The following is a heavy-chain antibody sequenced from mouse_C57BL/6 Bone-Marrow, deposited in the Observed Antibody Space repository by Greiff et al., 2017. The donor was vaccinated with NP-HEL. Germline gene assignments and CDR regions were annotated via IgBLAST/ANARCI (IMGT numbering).Heavy chain of an antibody. CDR3: ARLVGDCGLDY. CDR1: GYTFTSYW. CDR2: INPNDGYT. Sequence: QVQLQQSGAELVKPGASVKLSCKASGYTFTSYWMHWVKQRPGQGLEWIGDINPNDGYTKYNQKFKDKATLPADKSSSTAYMQLSSLTYEDSAAYYCARLVGDCGLDYWGQGTSVTVSS. V-gene: IGHV1-7*01. J-gene: IGHJ4*01.